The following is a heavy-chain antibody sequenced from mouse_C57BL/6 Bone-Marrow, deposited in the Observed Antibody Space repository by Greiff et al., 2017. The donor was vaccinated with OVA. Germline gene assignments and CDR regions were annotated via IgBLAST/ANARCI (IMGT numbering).Heavy chain of an antibody. J-gene: IGHJ2*01. V-gene: IGHV5-6*01. Sequence: EVQGVESGGDLVKPGGSLKLSCAASGFTFSSYGMSWVRQTPDKRLEWVATISSGGSYTYYPDSVKGRFTISRDNAKNTLYLQMCSLKSEDTAMYYCARQGYGYDNLDYWGQGTTLTVSS. CDR3: ARQGYGYDNLDY. CDR2: ISSGGSYT. D-gene: IGHD2-2*01. CDR1: GFTFSSYG.